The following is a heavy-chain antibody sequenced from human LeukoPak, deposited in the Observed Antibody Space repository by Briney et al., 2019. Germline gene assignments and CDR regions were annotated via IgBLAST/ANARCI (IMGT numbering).Heavy chain of an antibody. Sequence: GALGRSFSASGFPVNSNYMRWGRPAPGKGVEGGSVIYSDESAYYADSVKGRFTISRDNSKNTLYLQMNSLRPEDTAVYYCGRGLRNSYGPLVMDGMDVWGQGTTVTVSS. D-gene: IGHD3-22*01. J-gene: IGHJ6*02. CDR3: GRGLRNSYGPLVMDGMDV. CDR1: GFPVNSNY. V-gene: IGHV3-66*01. CDR2: IYSDESA.